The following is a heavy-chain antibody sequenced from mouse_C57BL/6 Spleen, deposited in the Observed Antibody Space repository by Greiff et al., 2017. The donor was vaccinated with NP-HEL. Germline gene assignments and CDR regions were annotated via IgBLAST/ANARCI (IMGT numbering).Heavy chain of an antibody. V-gene: IGHV5-17*01. CDR1: GFTFSDYG. J-gene: IGHJ1*03. CDR3: ARPYYSNYGYFDV. Sequence: EVKLVESGGGLVKPGGSLKLSCAASGFTFSDYGMHWVRQAPEKGLEWVAYISSGSSTIYYADTVKGRFTISRDNAKNTLFLQMTSLRSEDTAMYYCARPYYSNYGYFDVWGTGTTVTVSS. CDR2: ISSGSSTI. D-gene: IGHD2-5*01.